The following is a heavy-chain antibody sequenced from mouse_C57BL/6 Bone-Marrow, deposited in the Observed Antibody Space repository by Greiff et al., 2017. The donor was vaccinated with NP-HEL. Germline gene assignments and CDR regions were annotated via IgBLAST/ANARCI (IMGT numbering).Heavy chain of an antibody. CDR3: ARLSYFYAMDY. V-gene: IGHV1-80*01. Sequence: VQLRESGAELVKPGASVKISCKASGYAFSSYWMNWVKQRPGKGLEWIGQIYPGDGDTNYNGKFKGKATLTADKSSSTAYMQLSSLTSEDSAVYFCARLSYFYAMDYWGQGTSVTVSS. J-gene: IGHJ4*01. CDR1: GYAFSSYW. CDR2: IYPGDGDT.